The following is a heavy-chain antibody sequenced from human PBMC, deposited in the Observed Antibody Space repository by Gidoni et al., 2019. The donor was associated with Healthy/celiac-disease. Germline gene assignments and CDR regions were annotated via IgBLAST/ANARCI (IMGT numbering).Heavy chain of an antibody. D-gene: IGHD3-10*01. CDR3: AHSELWFGEGYYYYGMDV. CDR2: IYWDDDK. Sequence: QITLKESGPTLVKPTQTLTLPCTFSGFSLSTSGVGVGWIRQPPGKALEWLALIYWDDDKRYSPSLKSRLTITKDTSKNQVVLTMTNMDPVDTATYYCAHSELWFGEGYYYYGMDVWGQGTTVTVSS. J-gene: IGHJ6*02. CDR1: GFSLSTSGVG. V-gene: IGHV2-5*02.